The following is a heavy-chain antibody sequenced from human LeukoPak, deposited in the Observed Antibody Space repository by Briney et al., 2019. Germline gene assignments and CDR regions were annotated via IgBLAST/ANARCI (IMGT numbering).Heavy chain of an antibody. J-gene: IGHJ6*03. V-gene: IGHV1-58*01. CDR2: IVVDSGNT. Sequence: GTSVKVSCKASGFTFTSSAVQWLRQARGQRLEWIGWIVVDSGNTNYAQKFQERVTITRDVSTNTAYMELSSLRSDDTAVYYCAADSAWIYYYYYMDVWGKGTTVTVSS. D-gene: IGHD1-1*01. CDR1: GFTFTSSA. CDR3: AADSAWIYYYYYMDV.